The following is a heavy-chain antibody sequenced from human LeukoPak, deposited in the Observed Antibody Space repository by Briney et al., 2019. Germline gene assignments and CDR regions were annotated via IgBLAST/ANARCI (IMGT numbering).Heavy chain of an antibody. J-gene: IGHJ4*02. CDR3: ARGAPDY. CDR1: GFTFDDYA. V-gene: IGHV3-43D*03. CDR2: ISWDGVST. Sequence: GGSLRLSCAASGFTFDDYAMHWVRQPPGKGLEWVSLISWDGVSTYYVDSVKGRFTISRDNSKNSLYLEMNSLRAEDTALYYCARGAPDYWGQGTLVTVSS.